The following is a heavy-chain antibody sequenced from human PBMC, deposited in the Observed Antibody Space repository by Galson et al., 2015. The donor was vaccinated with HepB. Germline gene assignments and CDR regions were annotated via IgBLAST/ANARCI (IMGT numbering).Heavy chain of an antibody. D-gene: IGHD6-13*01. V-gene: IGHV1-3*01. Sequence: SVKVSCKASGYTFTSYAMHWVRQAPGQRLEWMGWINAGNGNTKYSQKFQGRVTITRDTSASTAYMELSSLRSEDTAVYYCARVGQQLILYNWFDPWGQGTLVTVSS. CDR1: GYTFTSYA. CDR3: ARVGQQLILYNWFDP. CDR2: INAGNGNT. J-gene: IGHJ5*02.